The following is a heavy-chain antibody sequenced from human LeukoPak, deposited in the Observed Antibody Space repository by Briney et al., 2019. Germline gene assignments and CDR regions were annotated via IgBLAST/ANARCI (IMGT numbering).Heavy chain of an antibody. Sequence: GGSLRLSCAASGFTFSSYWMSWVRQAQGKGLEWVANIKQDGSEKYYVDSVKGRFTISRDNAKNSLYLQMNSLRAEDTAVYYCARGRFLGSRGGDYWGQGTLVTVSS. V-gene: IGHV3-7*01. D-gene: IGHD3-3*01. CDR3: ARGRFLGSRGGDY. CDR1: GFTFSSYW. CDR2: IKQDGSEK. J-gene: IGHJ4*02.